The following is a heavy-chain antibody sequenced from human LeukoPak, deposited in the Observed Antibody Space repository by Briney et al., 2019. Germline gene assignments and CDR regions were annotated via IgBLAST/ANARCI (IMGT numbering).Heavy chain of an antibody. V-gene: IGHV4-59*01. Sequence: SETLSPTCTVSGGSISSYYWSWIRQPPGKGLEWIGYIYYSGSTNYNPSLKSRVTISVDTSKNQFSLKLSSVTAADTAVYYCASFLLGDGDVWGKGTTVTVSS. J-gene: IGHJ6*04. CDR2: IYYSGST. CDR1: GGSISSYY. D-gene: IGHD7-27*01. CDR3: ASFLLGDGDV.